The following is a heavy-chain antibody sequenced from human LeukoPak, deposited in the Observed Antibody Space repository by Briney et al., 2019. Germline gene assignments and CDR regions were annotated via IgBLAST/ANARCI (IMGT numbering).Heavy chain of an antibody. CDR2: IYTSGST. CDR3: ARVALDSSGYYYDY. J-gene: IGHJ4*02. Sequence: PSETLSLTCTVSGGSISSYYWSWIRQPAGKGLEWIGRIYTSGSTNYNPSLKSRVTISVDTSKNQFSLKLSSVTAADTAVYYCARVALDSSGYYYDYWGQGTLVTVSS. D-gene: IGHD3-22*01. V-gene: IGHV4-4*07. CDR1: GGSISSYY.